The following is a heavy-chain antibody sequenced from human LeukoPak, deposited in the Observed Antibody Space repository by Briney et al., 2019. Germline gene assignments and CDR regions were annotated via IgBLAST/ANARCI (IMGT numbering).Heavy chain of an antibody. CDR3: ARAYIYYGMDV. CDR2: IYYSGST. V-gene: IGHV4-31*03. Sequence: PSETLSLTCTVSGGSISSGGYCWSWIRQHPGKGLEWIGYIYYSGSTYYNPSLKSRVTISVDTSKNQFSLKLSSVTAADPAVYYCARAYIYYGMDVWGQGTTVTVSS. CDR1: GGSISSGGYC. D-gene: IGHD1-1*01. J-gene: IGHJ6*02.